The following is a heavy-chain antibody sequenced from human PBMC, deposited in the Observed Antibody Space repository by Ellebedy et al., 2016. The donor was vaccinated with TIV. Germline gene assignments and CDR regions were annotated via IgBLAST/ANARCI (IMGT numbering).Heavy chain of an antibody. D-gene: IGHD6-13*01. CDR3: AKISLYDNAWYIFDF. CDR2: INPDSGAS. J-gene: IGHJ4*02. Sequence: AASVKVSCKASGYTFTDSYIHWVRQAPGQGLEWMGWINPDSGASNFAQKFQGRITLTRDASINTAYMDLSGLRSDDTAVYYCAKISLYDNAWYIFDFWGQGTLITVSS. CDR1: GYTFTDSY. V-gene: IGHV1-2*02.